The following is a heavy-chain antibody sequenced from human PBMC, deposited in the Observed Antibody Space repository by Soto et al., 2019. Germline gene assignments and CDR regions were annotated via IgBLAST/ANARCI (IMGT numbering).Heavy chain of an antibody. D-gene: IGHD4-4*01. V-gene: IGHV4-61*01. CDR2: IYYSGGT. J-gene: IGHJ6*02. CDR1: GGSVSSVSYY. Sequence: QVQLQESGPGLVKPSETLSLTCTVSGGSVSSVSYYWSWIRQPPGKALEWIGYIYYSGGTNYNPSLKSRVSISVDPSKKQFSLKLSSVTAPDTAVYYCARDARMPTDLGGYYYYAMDVWGQGTTVTVSS. CDR3: ARDARMPTDLGGYYYYAMDV.